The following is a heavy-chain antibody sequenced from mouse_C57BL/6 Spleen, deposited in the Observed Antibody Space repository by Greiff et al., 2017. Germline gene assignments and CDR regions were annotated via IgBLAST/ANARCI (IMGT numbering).Heavy chain of an antibody. J-gene: IGHJ1*03. V-gene: IGHV1-26*01. Sequence: VQLQQSGPELVKPGASVKISCKASGYTFTDYYMNWVKQSHGKSLEWIGDINPNNGGTSYNQKFKGKATLTVDKSSSTAYMELRSLTSEDSAVYYCARRDSSSYAYWYFDVWGTGTTVTVSS. D-gene: IGHD1-1*01. CDR1: GYTFTDYY. CDR3: ARRDSSSYAYWYFDV. CDR2: INPNNGGT.